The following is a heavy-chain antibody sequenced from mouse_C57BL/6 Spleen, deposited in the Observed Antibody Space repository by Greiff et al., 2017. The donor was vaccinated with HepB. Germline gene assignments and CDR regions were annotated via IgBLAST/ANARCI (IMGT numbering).Heavy chain of an antibody. Sequence: DVQLQESGPVLVKPGASVKMSCKASGYTFTDYYMNWVKQSHGKSLEWIGVINPYNGGTSYNQKFKGKATLTVDKSSSTAYMELNILTSEDSAVYYCARWIYYGNYFDYWGQGTTLTVSS. CDR3: ARWIYYGNYFDY. CDR2: INPYNGGT. J-gene: IGHJ2*01. D-gene: IGHD2-1*01. V-gene: IGHV1-19*01. CDR1: GYTFTDYY.